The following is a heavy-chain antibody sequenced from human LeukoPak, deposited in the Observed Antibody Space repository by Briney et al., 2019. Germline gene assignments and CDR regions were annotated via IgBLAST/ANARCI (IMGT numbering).Heavy chain of an antibody. V-gene: IGHV3-43*02. J-gene: IGHJ6*02. CDR3: AKGGYDILTGYFSYYYYGMDV. D-gene: IGHD3-9*01. CDR1: GLTFDDYA. CDR2: ISGDGGST. Sequence: GGSLRLSCAASGLTFDDYAMHCVRQAPGKGLEWVSLISGDGGSTYYADSVKGRVTISRDNSKNSLYLQMNSLRTEDTALYYCAKGGYDILTGYFSYYYYGMDVWGQGTTVTVSS.